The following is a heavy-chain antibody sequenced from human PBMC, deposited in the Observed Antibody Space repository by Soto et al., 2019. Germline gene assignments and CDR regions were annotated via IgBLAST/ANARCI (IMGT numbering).Heavy chain of an antibody. Sequence: PSETLSLTCAVSGYSISSGYYWGWIRQPPGKGLEWIGSIYHSGSTYYNPSLKSRVTISVDTSKNQFSLKLSSVTAADTAVYYCASEYSSSWFDYWGQGTLVTVSS. CDR2: IYHSGST. D-gene: IGHD6-13*01. J-gene: IGHJ4*02. CDR3: ASEYSSSWFDY. V-gene: IGHV4-38-2*01. CDR1: GYSISSGYY.